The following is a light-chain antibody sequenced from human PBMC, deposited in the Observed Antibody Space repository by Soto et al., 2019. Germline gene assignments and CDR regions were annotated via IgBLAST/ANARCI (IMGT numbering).Light chain of an antibody. V-gene: IGKV3-20*01. CDR3: LHHGSSLWT. J-gene: IGKJ1*01. CDR2: GAS. Sequence: EIVLTQSPGTLSLSPGERATLSCRASQSVSSSYLAWYQQKPGQAPRLLIYGASSRATGIPNRFSGSGSGTDFTLTISRLEPEDFAMYYCLHHGSSLWTFGQGTKVDI. CDR1: QSVSSSY.